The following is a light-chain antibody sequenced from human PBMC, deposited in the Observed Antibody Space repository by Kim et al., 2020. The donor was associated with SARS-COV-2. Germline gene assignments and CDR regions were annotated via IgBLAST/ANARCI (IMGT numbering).Light chain of an antibody. CDR1: SLRSYY. V-gene: IGLV3-19*01. Sequence: VALGQTARIKCQGDSLRSYYATGYQQKPGQAPILVIYGKNNRPSGIPDRFSGSSSGNTASLTITGTQAGDEADYYCNSRDSNDNVVFGGGTKLTVL. CDR2: GKN. CDR3: NSRDSNDNVV. J-gene: IGLJ2*01.